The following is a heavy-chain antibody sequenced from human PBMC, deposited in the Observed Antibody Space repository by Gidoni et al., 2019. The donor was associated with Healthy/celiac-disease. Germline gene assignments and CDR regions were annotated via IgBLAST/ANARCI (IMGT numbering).Heavy chain of an antibody. J-gene: IGHJ4*02. Sequence: EVQLVESGGGLVKPGGSLRLSCAASGFTFSSYSMNWVRQAPGKGREWVSSISSSSSYIYYADSVKGRFTISRDNAKNSLYLQMNSLRAEDTAVYYCARTPYGDYGSIDYWGQGTLVTVSS. CDR1: GFTFSSYS. CDR3: ARTPYGDYGSIDY. CDR2: ISSSSSYI. V-gene: IGHV3-21*01. D-gene: IGHD4-17*01.